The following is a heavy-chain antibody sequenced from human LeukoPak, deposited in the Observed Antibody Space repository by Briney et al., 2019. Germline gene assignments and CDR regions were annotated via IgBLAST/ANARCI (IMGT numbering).Heavy chain of an antibody. Sequence: PSETLSLTCAVYGGSFSGYYWSWIRQPPGKGLEWIGEINHSGSTNYNPSLKSRVTISVDTSKNQFSLKLSSVTAADTAVYYCARGAQYCSSTSRSSEWDFDYWGQGTLVTVSS. CDR3: ARGAQYCSSTSRSSEWDFDY. V-gene: IGHV4-34*01. J-gene: IGHJ4*02. CDR2: INHSGST. CDR1: GGSFSGYY. D-gene: IGHD2-2*01.